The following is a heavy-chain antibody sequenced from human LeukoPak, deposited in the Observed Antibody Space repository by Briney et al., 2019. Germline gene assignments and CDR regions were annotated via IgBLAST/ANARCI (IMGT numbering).Heavy chain of an antibody. V-gene: IGHV1-69*04. CDR2: IIPILGIA. Sequence: SVKVSCTASGGTFSSYAISWVRQAPGQGLEWMGRIIPILGIANYAQKFQGRVTITADKSTSTAYMALSSLRSEDTAVYYCARAPAVVTAVFDYWGQGTLVTVSS. J-gene: IGHJ4*02. CDR1: GGTFSSYA. D-gene: IGHD2-21*02. CDR3: ARAPAVVTAVFDY.